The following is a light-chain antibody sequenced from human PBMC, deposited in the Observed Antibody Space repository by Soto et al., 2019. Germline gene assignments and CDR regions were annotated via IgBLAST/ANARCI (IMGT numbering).Light chain of an antibody. CDR2: GAS. V-gene: IGKV3-20*01. CDR1: QTVSSSY. J-gene: IGKJ2*01. Sequence: EIVLTQSPGTLSLSPGERATLSCRASQTVSSSYLAWYQQKPGQAPRLLIYGASSRATGIPDRFSGSGSGTDFTLTISRLEPEDFALYYCQQYDSSPLMYTFGQGTKLEIK. CDR3: QQYDSSPLMYT.